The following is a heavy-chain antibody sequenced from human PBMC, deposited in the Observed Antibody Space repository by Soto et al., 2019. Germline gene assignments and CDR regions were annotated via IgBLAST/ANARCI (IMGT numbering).Heavy chain of an antibody. Sequence: LRICCAASRITFTSYAMTWVRQAPGKGLEWVSSISGSGDTTYYADSVKGRFTISRDNSKSTLYLQMNSLRAEDTALYYCAKGTSANCYSSFDICGQGTMVTV. J-gene: IGHJ3*02. D-gene: IGHD2-2*01. CDR2: ISGSGDTT. CDR1: RITFTSYA. V-gene: IGHV3-23*01. CDR3: AKGTSANCYSSFDI.